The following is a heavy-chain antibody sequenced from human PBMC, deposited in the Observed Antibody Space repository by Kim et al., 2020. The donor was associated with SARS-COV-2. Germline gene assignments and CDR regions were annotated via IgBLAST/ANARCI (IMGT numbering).Heavy chain of an antibody. CDR3: ARGGYSYGYPFDY. J-gene: IGHJ4*02. CDR2: IYSGGSST. D-gene: IGHD5-18*01. CDR1: GFTFSSYA. Sequence: GGSLRLSCAASGFTFSSYAMSWVRQAPGKGLEWVSVIYSGGSSTYYADSVKGRFTISRDNSKNTLYLQMNSLRAEDTAVYYCARGGYSYGYPFDYWGQGTLVTVSS. V-gene: IGHV3-23*03.